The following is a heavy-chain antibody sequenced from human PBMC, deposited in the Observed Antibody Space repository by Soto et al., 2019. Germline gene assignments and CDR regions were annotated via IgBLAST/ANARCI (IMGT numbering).Heavy chain of an antibody. V-gene: IGHV2-5*02. CDR2: IYWDDDQ. CDR1: GFSLSGDGVG. D-gene: IGHD3-3*02. J-gene: IGHJ3*02. Sequence: QITLKESGPTLVKPTQSLTLTCTVSGFSLSGDGVGVGWIRQPPGKALEWLALIYWDDDQRYSPSLKTRLTIPKDTSKNQVVLTMTNMHPVNTATYYCAHAFGGTSWPNDAFDIWGQGTVVTVSS. CDR3: AHAFGGTSWPNDAFDI.